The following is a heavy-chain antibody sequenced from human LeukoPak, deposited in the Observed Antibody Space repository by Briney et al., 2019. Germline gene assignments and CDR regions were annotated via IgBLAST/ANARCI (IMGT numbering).Heavy chain of an antibody. V-gene: IGHV4-59*11. Sequence: SETLSLTCSVSGGSITSHYWSWMRQPPGKGLAWIGYIYYTGSTDYNPSLKSRVTISVDTSKNQLSLKLSSVTAADAAVYYCARSDGAGATDHWGQGTLVTVSS. CDR2: IYYTGST. CDR1: GGSITSHY. CDR3: ARSDGAGATDH. J-gene: IGHJ4*02. D-gene: IGHD1-26*01.